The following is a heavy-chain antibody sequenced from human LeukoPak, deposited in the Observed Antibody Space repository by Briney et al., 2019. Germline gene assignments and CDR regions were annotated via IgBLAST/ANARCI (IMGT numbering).Heavy chain of an antibody. CDR1: GYSISSGYY. D-gene: IGHD6-13*01. V-gene: IGHV4-38-2*02. Sequence: SETLSLTCTVSGYSISSGYYWGWIRQPPGKGLEWIGSIYHSGSTYYNPSLKSRVTISVDTSKNQFFLKLSSVTAADTAIYYCARRRRIAAAGTDAFDIWGQGTMVTVSS. CDR2: IYHSGST. CDR3: ARRRRIAAAGTDAFDI. J-gene: IGHJ3*02.